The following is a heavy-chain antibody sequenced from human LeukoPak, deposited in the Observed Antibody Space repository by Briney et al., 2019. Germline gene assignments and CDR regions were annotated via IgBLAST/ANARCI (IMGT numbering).Heavy chain of an antibody. CDR3: ARVSSPSYGDQIYYDYYYIDV. D-gene: IGHD3-16*01. CDR2: ISESGGST. J-gene: IGHJ6*03. V-gene: IGHV3-23*01. Sequence: GGSLRLSCAASGFSFSSYAMSWVRQAPGKGLEWVSTISESGGSTHYADSVKGRFTISRDNFRNTLYLQMNSLRAEDTAVYYCARVSSPSYGDQIYYDYYYIDVWGKGTTVTVSS. CDR1: GFSFSSYA.